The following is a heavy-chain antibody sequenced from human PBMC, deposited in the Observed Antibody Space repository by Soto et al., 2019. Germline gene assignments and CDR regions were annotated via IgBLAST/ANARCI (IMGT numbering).Heavy chain of an antibody. D-gene: IGHD3-10*02. CDR2: INPADSDT. CDR1: GYSFTSNW. CDR3: VRHVRGYYYYYYGMDV. V-gene: IGHV5-51*01. J-gene: IGHJ6*02. Sequence: GESLKISCQGSGYSFTSNWIGWVRQMPGKGLEWMGIINPADSDTRYSPSFQGQVTISADKSISTAYLQWSSLKASDTAMYYCVRHVRGYYYYYYGMDVRGQGTTVTVSS.